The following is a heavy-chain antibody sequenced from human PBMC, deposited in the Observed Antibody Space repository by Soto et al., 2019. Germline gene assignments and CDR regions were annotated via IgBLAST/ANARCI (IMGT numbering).Heavy chain of an antibody. V-gene: IGHV1-18*01. CDR3: ARGPRGLLMVSADCFDP. CDR2: ISAYNGNT. D-gene: IGHD2-8*01. CDR1: GYTFTSYG. Sequence: ASVKVSCKASGYTFTSYGISWVRQAPGQGLEWMGWISAYNGNTNYAQKFQGRVTMTTDTSTSTAYMELRSLRSDDTAVYYCARGPRGLLMVSADCFDPWCQGTLVTVSS. J-gene: IGHJ5*02.